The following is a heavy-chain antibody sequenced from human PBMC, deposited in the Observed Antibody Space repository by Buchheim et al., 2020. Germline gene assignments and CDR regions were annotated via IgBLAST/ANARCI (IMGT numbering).Heavy chain of an antibody. J-gene: IGHJ5*02. D-gene: IGHD3-16*01. V-gene: IGHV1-8*01. CDR3: ARALTSPDMGVFDP. CDR2: VHPHNGHT. Sequence: QVQLVQSGAEVKKPGASVKVSCKASGYTFSNYHINWVRQATGQGPEWMGWVHPHNGHTGYAQKFQSRVTMTRNTSISTAYMELSSLRSEDTAVYYCARALTSPDMGVFDPWGQGTL. CDR1: GYTFSNYH.